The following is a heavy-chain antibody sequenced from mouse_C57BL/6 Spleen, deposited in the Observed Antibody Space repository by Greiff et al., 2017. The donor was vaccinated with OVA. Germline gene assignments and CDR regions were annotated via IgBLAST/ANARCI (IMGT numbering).Heavy chain of an antibody. D-gene: IGHD2-3*01. CDR1: GYTFTSYW. J-gene: IGHJ3*01. CDR3: ARDDGYPFAY. V-gene: IGHV1-69*01. Sequence: QVQLQQPGAELVMPGASVKLSCKASGYTFTSYWMHWVKQRPGQGLEWIGEIDPSDSYTNYNQKFKGKSTLTVDKSSSTAYMQLSSLTSEDSAVYDCARDDGYPFAYWGKGTLVTVSA. CDR2: IDPSDSYT.